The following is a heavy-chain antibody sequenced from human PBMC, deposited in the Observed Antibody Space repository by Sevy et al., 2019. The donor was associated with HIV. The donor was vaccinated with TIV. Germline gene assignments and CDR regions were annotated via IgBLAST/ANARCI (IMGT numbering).Heavy chain of an antibody. CDR1: NDSVSSGTFH. CDR3: ARLRWPEAHFDY. CDR2: IYSSGNT. V-gene: IGHV4-61*01. Sequence: SETLSLTCTVSNDSVSSGTFHWSWIRQPPQKGLEWIGYIYSSGNTNYNPSLKSRVTISVDTSKKQFSLRLISVTAADTAVYYCARLRWPEAHFDYWGQGTLVTVSS. J-gene: IGHJ4*02. D-gene: IGHD2-15*01.